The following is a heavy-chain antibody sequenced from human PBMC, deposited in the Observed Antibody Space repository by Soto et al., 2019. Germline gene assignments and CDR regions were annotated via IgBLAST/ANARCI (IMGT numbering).Heavy chain of an antibody. V-gene: IGHV4-4*07. CDR3: ARGGQDFWSGPFDY. CDR1: GGSISNYF. D-gene: IGHD3-3*01. CDR2: IDNSGST. Sequence: SETLSLTCTVSGGSISNYFCNWIRQPAGKGLEWIGRIDNSGSTNYNPSLKSRITMSADTSRNQFSLKLNSVTAADTAVYYCARGGQDFWSGPFDYWGQGALVTSPQ. J-gene: IGHJ4*02.